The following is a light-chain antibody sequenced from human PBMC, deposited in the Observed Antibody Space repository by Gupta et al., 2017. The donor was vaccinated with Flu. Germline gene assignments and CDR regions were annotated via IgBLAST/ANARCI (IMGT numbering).Light chain of an antibody. Sequence: TGTSSDVGGYNYVSWYQQHPGKAPKLIIYEVNKRPSGVPDRCSGSKSGNTASLTVSGLLAEDEADYYCCSYGGSKFFGGGTKLTVL. CDR1: SSDVGGYNY. J-gene: IGLJ2*01. CDR2: EVN. V-gene: IGLV2-8*01. CDR3: CSYGGSKF.